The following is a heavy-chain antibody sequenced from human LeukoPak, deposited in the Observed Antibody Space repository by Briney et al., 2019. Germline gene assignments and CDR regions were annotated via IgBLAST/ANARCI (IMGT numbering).Heavy chain of an antibody. CDR1: GGTFSSYA. Sequence: SVKVSCKASGGTFSSYAISWVRQAPGQGLEWMGRIIPIFGTANYAQKFQGRVAITTDESTSTAYMELSSLRSEDTAVYYCARDLDTAFDPWGQGTLVTVSS. CDR3: ARDLDTAFDP. J-gene: IGHJ5*02. V-gene: IGHV1-69*05. CDR2: IIPIFGTA. D-gene: IGHD5-18*01.